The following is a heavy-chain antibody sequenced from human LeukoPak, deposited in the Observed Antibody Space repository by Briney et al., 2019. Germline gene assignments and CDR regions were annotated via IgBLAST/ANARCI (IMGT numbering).Heavy chain of an antibody. CDR1: GFTFRSYW. CDR2: INSDGGTT. J-gene: IGHJ4*02. V-gene: IGHV3-74*01. CDR3: ARGYCTGGTCYFDY. D-gene: IGHD2-8*02. Sequence: GGSLRLSCAASGFTFRSYWMHWVRQAPGKGLVWVSRINSDGGTTNYADSGKGRFTISRDNAKNTLYLQMNSLRAEDTAVFYCARGYCTGGTCYFDYWGRGTLVTVSS.